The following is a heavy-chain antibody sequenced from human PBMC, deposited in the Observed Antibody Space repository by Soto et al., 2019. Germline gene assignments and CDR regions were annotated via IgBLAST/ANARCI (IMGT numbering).Heavy chain of an antibody. D-gene: IGHD1-20*01. CDR1: GGTFSSYA. Sequence: QVQLVQSGAEVKKPGSSVKVSCKASGGTFSSYAISWVRQAPGQGLEWMGGIIPIFGTANYAQKFQGRVTXXXXXSXXXXXXELSSLRSEXXXXXXXXXXXXXVXXAXITDYYYGMDVW. J-gene: IGHJ6*01. V-gene: IGHV1-69*01. CDR2: IIPIFGTA. CDR3: XXXXXXVXXAXITDYYYGMDV.